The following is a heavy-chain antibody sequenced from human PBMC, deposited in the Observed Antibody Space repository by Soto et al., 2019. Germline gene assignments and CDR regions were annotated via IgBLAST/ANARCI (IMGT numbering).Heavy chain of an antibody. D-gene: IGHD6-19*01. CDR1: GYTFSSYG. CDR3: ARSAMAGDYYYYGMDV. CDR2: ISVYSGKT. Sequence: ASVKVSCKASGYTFSSYGITWVRQAPGQGLEWMGWISVYSGKTSYAQKLQDRVTMSTDTSTSTAYLELRSLRSDDTAFYYCARSAMAGDYYYYGMDVWGRGTTVTVSS. V-gene: IGHV1-18*04. J-gene: IGHJ6*02.